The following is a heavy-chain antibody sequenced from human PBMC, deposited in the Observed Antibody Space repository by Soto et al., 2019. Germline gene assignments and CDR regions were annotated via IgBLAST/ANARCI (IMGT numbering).Heavy chain of an antibody. J-gene: IGHJ3*02. CDR1: GGSISSSSYY. V-gene: IGHV4-39*01. Sequence: QLQLQESGPGLVKPSETLSLTCTVSGGSISSSSYYWGWIRQPPGKGLEGIGGIYYSGSTYYNPSLKSRVTVSVDTSKNPFSLKSSSVTAADTAVYYCAGGQLAGGDAFDMWGEGTMVAVSS. CDR3: AGGQLAGGDAFDM. CDR2: IYYSGST. D-gene: IGHD3-16*01.